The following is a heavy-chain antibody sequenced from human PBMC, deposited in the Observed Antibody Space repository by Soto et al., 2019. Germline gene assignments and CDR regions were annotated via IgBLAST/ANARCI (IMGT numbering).Heavy chain of an antibody. CDR2: IGGSGGST. V-gene: IGHV3-23*01. Sequence: HPGGSLRHSCGGSGYQLISDPPVVVRQAPGKGLEWVSGIGGSGGSTFYADSVKGRFTISRDNSKTTLYLQMNSLRAEDTAVYFCAKALSLRYFESDFDYWGQGP. D-gene: IGHD3-9*01. CDR3: AKALSLRYFESDFDY. CDR1: GYQLISDP. J-gene: IGHJ4*02.